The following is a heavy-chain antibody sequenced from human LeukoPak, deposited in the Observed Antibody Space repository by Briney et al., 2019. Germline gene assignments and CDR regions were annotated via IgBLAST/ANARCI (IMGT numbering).Heavy chain of an antibody. D-gene: IGHD6-19*01. CDR3: ATSGIAVWYYFDY. CDR1: GYTFTSYD. CDR2: MNPNSGNT. J-gene: IGHJ4*02. V-gene: IGHV1-8*01. Sequence: ASVKVSCKASGYTFTSYDINWVRQATGQGLEWMGWMNPNSGNTGYAQKFQGRVTMTRNTSISTAYMELSSLRSEDTAVYYCATSGIAVWYYFDYWGQGTLVTVSS.